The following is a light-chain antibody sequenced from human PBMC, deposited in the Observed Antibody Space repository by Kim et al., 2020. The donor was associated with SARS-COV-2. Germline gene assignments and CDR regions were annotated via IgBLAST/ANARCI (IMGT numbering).Light chain of an antibody. J-gene: IGKJ4*01. CDR2: AAS. V-gene: IGKV1-39*01. Sequence: SVGDRVTITCRASQSIGNSLNWDQQKPGKAPKLLISAASTLQSGVPSRFSGGGSGTDFTLNISSMQPEDFATYYWQQSYSMFRLTFGGGTKVDIK. CDR3: QQSYSMFRLT. CDR1: QSIGNS.